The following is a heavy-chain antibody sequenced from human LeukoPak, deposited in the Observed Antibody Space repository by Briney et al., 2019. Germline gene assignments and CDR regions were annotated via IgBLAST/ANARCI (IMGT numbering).Heavy chain of an antibody. D-gene: IGHD2-15*01. J-gene: IGHJ4*02. Sequence: GASVKVSCKASGGTFSSYAISWVRQAPGQGLEWMGRIIPILGIANYAQEFQGRVTITADKSTSTAYMELSSLRSEDTAVYYCARDGDIGGSYFDYWGQGTLVTVSS. CDR1: GGTFSSYA. CDR2: IIPILGIA. V-gene: IGHV1-69*04. CDR3: ARDGDIGGSYFDY.